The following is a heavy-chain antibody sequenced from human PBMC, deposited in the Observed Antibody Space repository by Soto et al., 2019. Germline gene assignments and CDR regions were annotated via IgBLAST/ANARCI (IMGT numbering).Heavy chain of an antibody. CDR2: IYHSGIT. CDR1: GGSISSGYS. V-gene: IGHV4-30-2*01. CDR3: ARGYCSITSCSNWLDP. J-gene: IGHJ5*02. Sequence: QLQLQESGSGLVKPSQTLSLTCAVSGGSISSGYSWSWIRQPPGKGLEWIGYIYHSGITYYNPSLKSRVPISVDRSKNQFSLKLNSVTAADTAVYYCARGYCSITSCSNWLDPWGQGTLVTVSS. D-gene: IGHD2-2*01.